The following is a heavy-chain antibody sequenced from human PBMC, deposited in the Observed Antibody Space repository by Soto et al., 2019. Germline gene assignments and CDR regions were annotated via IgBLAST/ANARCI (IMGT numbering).Heavy chain of an antibody. D-gene: IGHD2-21*01. CDR2: ISGSGGST. J-gene: IGHJ2*01. CDR3: AKDRSSYCGGDCYSYWYFDL. V-gene: IGHV3-23*01. CDR1: GFTFSSYA. Sequence: EVQLLESGGGLVQPGGSLRLSCAASGFTFSSYAMSWVRQAPGKGLEWVSAISGSGGSTYYADSVKGRFTISRDNSKNTLYLQMNSLRAEDTAVYYCAKDRSSYCGGDCYSYWYFDLWGRGTLVTVSS.